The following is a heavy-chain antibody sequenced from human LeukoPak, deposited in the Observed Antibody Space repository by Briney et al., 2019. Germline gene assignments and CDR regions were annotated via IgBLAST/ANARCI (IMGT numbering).Heavy chain of an antibody. CDR1: GYTFTSYG. V-gene: IGHV1-18*01. D-gene: IGHD3-22*01. CDR3: ARHHYYYDSSGYPSY. CDR2: ISAYNGNT. J-gene: IGHJ4*02. Sequence: ASVKVSCKASGYTFTSYGISWVRQAPGQGLEWMGWISAYNGNTNYAQKFQGRVTMTRDTSISTAYMELSRLRSDDTAVYYCARHHYYYDSSGYPSYWGQGTLVTVSS.